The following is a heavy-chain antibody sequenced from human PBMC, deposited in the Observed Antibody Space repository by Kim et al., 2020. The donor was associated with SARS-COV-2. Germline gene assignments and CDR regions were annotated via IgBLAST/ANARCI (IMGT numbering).Heavy chain of an antibody. Sequence: GGSLRLSCAASGFSFSSYGMHWVRQAPGKGLECVAFISYDGSDKFYADSVKGRFTISRDNAHNTLSLQTNSLRAEDTAVFYCAGGPVDRKDGWYFDVWGRGTLLPVSS. CDR2: ISYDGSDK. J-gene: IGHJ2*01. CDR3: AGGPVDRKDGWYFDV. CDR1: GFSFSSYG. D-gene: IGHD5-12*01. V-gene: IGHV3-33*01.